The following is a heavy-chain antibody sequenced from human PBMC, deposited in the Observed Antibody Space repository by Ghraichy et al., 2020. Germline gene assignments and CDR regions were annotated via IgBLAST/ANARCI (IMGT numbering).Heavy chain of an antibody. CDR3: ARDRDDYGDYSYYYGMDV. D-gene: IGHD4-17*01. V-gene: IGHV3-53*01. CDR1: GFTVSSNY. J-gene: IGHJ6*02. CDR2: IYSGGST. Sequence: GSLRLSCAASGFTVSSNYMSWVRQAPGKGLEWVSVIYSGGSTYYADSVKGRFTISRDNSKNTLYLQMNSLRAEDTAVYYCARDRDDYGDYSYYYGMDVWGQGTTVTVSS.